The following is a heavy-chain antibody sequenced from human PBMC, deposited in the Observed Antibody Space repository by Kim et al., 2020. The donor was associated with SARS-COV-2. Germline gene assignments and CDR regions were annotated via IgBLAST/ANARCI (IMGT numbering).Heavy chain of an antibody. V-gene: IGHV3-43D*03. CDR3: AKDIGGVIRSYYYYGMDV. Sequence: GGSLRLSCAVSGFTFDDYAMHWVRQAPGKGLEWVSLISWDAGSTYYADSVKGRFTISRDNSKNSLYLQMNSLRAEDTALYYCAKDIGGVIRSYYYYGMDVWGQGTTVTVSS. CDR2: ISWDAGST. D-gene: IGHD3-10*01. CDR1: GFTFDDYA. J-gene: IGHJ6*02.